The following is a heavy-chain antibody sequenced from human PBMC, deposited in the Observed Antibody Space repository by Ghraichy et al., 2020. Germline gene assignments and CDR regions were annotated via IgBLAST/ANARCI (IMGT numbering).Heavy chain of an antibody. Sequence: GGSLRLSCAASGFTVSSNYMSWVRQAPGKGLEWVSVIYSGGSTYYADSVKGRFTISRDNSKNTLYLQMNSLRAEDTAVYYCARFPATAIPGDYWGQGTLVTVSS. J-gene: IGHJ4*02. V-gene: IGHV3-53*01. CDR3: ARFPATAIPGDY. CDR2: IYSGGST. D-gene: IGHD2-2*02. CDR1: GFTVSSNY.